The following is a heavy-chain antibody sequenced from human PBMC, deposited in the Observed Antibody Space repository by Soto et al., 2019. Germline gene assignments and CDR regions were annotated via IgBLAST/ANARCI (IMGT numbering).Heavy chain of an antibody. CDR3: TRDLGAMVRGAELDS. D-gene: IGHD3-10*01. J-gene: IGHJ4*02. CDR2: MSSSGSYI. V-gene: IGHV3-21*01. CDR1: GFSFRSYS. Sequence: EVQLVESGGGLVKPGGSLRLSCAASGFSFRSYSMNWVRQGPGKGLEWVSGMSSSGSYIYYTESVKGRFTISRDNAKNSLFLQMTSLRVEDTAVYYCTRDLGAMVRGAELDSWGQGTLVTVSS.